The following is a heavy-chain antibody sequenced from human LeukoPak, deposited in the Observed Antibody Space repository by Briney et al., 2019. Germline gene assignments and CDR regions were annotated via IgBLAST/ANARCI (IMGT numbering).Heavy chain of an antibody. CDR1: GITFSSYA. CDR3: AKDARTDYCSGGSCYRIDWFDP. J-gene: IGHJ5*02. CDR2: ISGSGGST. V-gene: IGHV3-23*01. Sequence: GSLRLSCAASGITFSSYAMSWVRQAPGKGLEWVSAISGSGGSTYYADSVKGRFTISRDNSKNTLYLQMNSLRAEDTAVYYCAKDARTDYCSGGSCYRIDWFDPWAREPWSPSPQ. D-gene: IGHD2-15*01.